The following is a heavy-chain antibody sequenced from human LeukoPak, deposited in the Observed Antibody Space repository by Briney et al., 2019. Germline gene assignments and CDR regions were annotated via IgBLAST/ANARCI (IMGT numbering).Heavy chain of an antibody. V-gene: IGHV3-7*05. CDR2: IKEDGSEK. J-gene: IGHJ1*01. CDR3: AKDQLTMIVSKGYFQH. D-gene: IGHD3-22*01. CDR1: GFTLSNYW. Sequence: GGSLRLSCAGSGFTLSNYWMTWVRQAPGKGLEWVANIKEDGSEKYYVDSVKGRFTISRDNAKNSLYLQMNSLRAEDTAVYYCAKDQLTMIVSKGYFQHWGQGTLVTVSS.